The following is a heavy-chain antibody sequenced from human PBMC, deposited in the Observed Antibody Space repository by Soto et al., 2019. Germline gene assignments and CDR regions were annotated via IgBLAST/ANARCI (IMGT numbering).Heavy chain of an antibody. CDR2: IYYSGST. CDR3: ARSDCGY. J-gene: IGHJ4*02. D-gene: IGHD2-21*01. Sequence: PSETLSLTCTVSGGSINSYYWSWIRKPPGKGLEWIGYIYYSGSTNYNPSLKSRVTISVDTSKNQFSLKLSSVTAAETAVNCCARSDCGYWGKGTLVTVSS. V-gene: IGHV4-59*01. CDR1: GGSINSYY.